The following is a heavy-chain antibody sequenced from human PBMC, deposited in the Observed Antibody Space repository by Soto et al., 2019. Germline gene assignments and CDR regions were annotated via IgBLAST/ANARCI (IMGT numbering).Heavy chain of an antibody. D-gene: IGHD6-13*01. V-gene: IGHV3-53*01. CDR3: ATYSPGYSSSWYTYYYYGMDV. J-gene: IGHJ6*02. Sequence: GGSLRLSCAASGFTVSSNYMSWVRQAPGKGLEWVSVIYSGGSTYYADSLKGRFTISRDNSKNTLYLQMNSLRAEDTAVYYCATYSPGYSSSWYTYYYYGMDVWGQGTTVTVSS. CDR1: GFTVSSNY. CDR2: IYSGGST.